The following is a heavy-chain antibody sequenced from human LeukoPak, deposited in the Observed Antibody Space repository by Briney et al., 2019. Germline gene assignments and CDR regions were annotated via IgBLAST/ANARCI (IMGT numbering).Heavy chain of an antibody. J-gene: IGHJ4*02. V-gene: IGHV1-24*01. Sequence: GASVKVSCKVSGYTLTELSMHWVRQAPGKGLEWMGGFDPEDGETIYAQKFQGRVTMTEDTSTDTAYMELSSLRSEDTAVYYCATLGYPWELLGAFDYWGQGTLVTVSS. CDR2: FDPEDGET. D-gene: IGHD1-26*01. CDR1: GYTLTELS. CDR3: ATLGYPWELLGAFDY.